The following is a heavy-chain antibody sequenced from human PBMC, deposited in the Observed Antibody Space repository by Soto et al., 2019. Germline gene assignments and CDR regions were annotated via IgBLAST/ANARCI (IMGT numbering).Heavy chain of an antibody. CDR3: ARDLWGYCGTDCYPLDV. V-gene: IGHV4-59*01. D-gene: IGHD2-21*02. Sequence: NPSETLSLTCTVSGGSISGYYWSWIRQPPGKGLEWIGYMYKTGSTVYNPSFKSRVTISVDTSKNQFSLKLNSVTAADTAVYYCARDLWGYCGTDCYPLDVWGQGTTVTVSS. CDR1: GGSISGYY. CDR2: MYKTGST. J-gene: IGHJ6*02.